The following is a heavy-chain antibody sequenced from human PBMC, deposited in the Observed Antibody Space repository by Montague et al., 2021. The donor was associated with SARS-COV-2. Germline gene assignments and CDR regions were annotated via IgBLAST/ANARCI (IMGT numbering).Heavy chain of an antibody. CDR1: GASISTGAYY. CDR3: ATASGSGSLGFHY. CDR2: IYYSGTI. Sequence: TLSLTCTVSGASISTGAYYWSWIRQHPEKGLEWIGYIYYSGTIYYNPSLKSRVTISLDTSNNHSPLKLSSVTAADTAVYYCATASGSGSLGFHYWGQGTLVLVSS. D-gene: IGHD3-10*01. V-gene: IGHV4-31*03. J-gene: IGHJ4*02.